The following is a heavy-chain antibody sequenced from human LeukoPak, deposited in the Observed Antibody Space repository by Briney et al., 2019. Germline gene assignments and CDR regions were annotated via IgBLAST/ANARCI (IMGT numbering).Heavy chain of an antibody. CDR3: AREGYCSGSSCWRYFQH. D-gene: IGHD2-15*01. Sequence: GGSLRLSCAASGFTVSSNYMSWVRQAPGKGLEWVSVIYSGGSTYYADSVKGRFTISRDNSKNTLYLQMNSLRAEDTAVYYCAREGYCSGSSCWRYFQHWGQGTLVTVSS. CDR2: IYSGGST. J-gene: IGHJ1*01. CDR1: GFTVSSNY. V-gene: IGHV3-66*02.